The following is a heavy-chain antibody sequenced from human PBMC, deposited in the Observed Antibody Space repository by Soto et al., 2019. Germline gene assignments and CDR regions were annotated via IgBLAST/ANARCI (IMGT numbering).Heavy chain of an antibody. CDR3: ARQGRIAAAGTWWGYYYGMDV. CDR1: GGSISSSSYY. J-gene: IGHJ6*02. Sequence: SETLSLTCTVSGGSISSSSYYWGWIRQPPGKGLEWIGSIYYSGSTYYNPSLKSRVTISVDTSKNQFSLKLSSVTAADTAVYYCARQGRIAAAGTWWGYYYGMDVWGQGTTVTVSS. V-gene: IGHV4-39*01. D-gene: IGHD6-13*01. CDR2: IYYSGST.